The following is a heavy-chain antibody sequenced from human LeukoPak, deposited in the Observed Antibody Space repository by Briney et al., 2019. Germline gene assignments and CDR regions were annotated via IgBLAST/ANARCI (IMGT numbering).Heavy chain of an antibody. CDR1: SGSIRSYY. J-gene: IGHJ4*02. CDR3: ARADRNWKTDS. D-gene: IGHD1-20*01. V-gene: IGHV4-59*01. CDR2: TYYSGTT. Sequence: SETLSLTCIVSSGSIRSYYWTWIRQPPGKGLEWIGYTYYSGTTIYNPSLQSRVTISLDTSKNQVSLKLKSVTAADTAVYYCARADRNWKTDSWGQGTLVTVSS.